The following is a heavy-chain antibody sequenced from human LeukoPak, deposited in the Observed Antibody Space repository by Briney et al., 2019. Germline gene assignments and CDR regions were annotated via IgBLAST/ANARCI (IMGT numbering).Heavy chain of an antibody. J-gene: IGHJ4*02. V-gene: IGHV3-53*05. CDR1: EFTVSNKY. CDR2: IYSGGTA. D-gene: IGHD1-1*01. CDR3: AKDRQQLIPEAIDY. Sequence: GGSLRLSCAASEFTVSNKYISWVRQAPGKGLEWVSVIYSGGTAYYADSVKGRFTISRDNAKNSLYLQMNSLRAEDTALYYCAKDRQQLIPEAIDYWGQGTLVTVSS.